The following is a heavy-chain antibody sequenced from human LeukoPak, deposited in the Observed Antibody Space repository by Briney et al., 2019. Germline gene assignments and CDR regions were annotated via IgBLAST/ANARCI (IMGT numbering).Heavy chain of an antibody. Sequence: LGESLKISCKGSGYRFTNYWIGWVRQMPGKGLEWMGIIYPGDSETRYSPSFQGQVTISADKSISTAYLQWSSLKASDTAMYYCARDYYDSSGYYYFDYWGQGTLVTVSS. D-gene: IGHD3-22*01. CDR3: ARDYYDSSGYYYFDY. J-gene: IGHJ4*02. CDR2: IYPGDSET. V-gene: IGHV5-51*01. CDR1: GYRFTNYW.